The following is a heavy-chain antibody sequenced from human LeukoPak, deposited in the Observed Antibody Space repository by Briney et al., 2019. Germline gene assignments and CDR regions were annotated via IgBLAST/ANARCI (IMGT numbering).Heavy chain of an antibody. V-gene: IGHV1-2*02. Sequence: ASVKVSCKASGYTFTGYYMHWVRQAPGQGLEWMGWINPNSGGTNYAQKFQGRVTMTRDTSISTAYMELSRLRSDDTAVYYCARPPDAAKNNYYLDYWGQGTLVTVSS. D-gene: IGHD3-10*01. CDR2: INPNSGGT. CDR3: ARPPDAAKNNYYLDY. CDR1: GYTFTGYY. J-gene: IGHJ4*02.